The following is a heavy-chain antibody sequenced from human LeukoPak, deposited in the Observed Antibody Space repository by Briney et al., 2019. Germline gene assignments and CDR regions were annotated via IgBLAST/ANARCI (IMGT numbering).Heavy chain of an antibody. Sequence: ASVKVSCKASGYTFTSYGISWVRQAPGQGLEWMGWISAYNGNTNYAQKLQGRVTMTTDTSTSTAYMELRSLRSDDTAVYYCARRHCSGGSCYSGGMDVWGQGTTVTVSS. CDR1: GYTFTSYG. D-gene: IGHD2-15*01. CDR3: ARRHCSGGSCYSGGMDV. CDR2: ISAYNGNT. J-gene: IGHJ6*02. V-gene: IGHV1-18*01.